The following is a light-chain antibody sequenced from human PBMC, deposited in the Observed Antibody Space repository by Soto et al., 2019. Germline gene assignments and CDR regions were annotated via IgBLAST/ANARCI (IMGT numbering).Light chain of an antibody. CDR2: EVS. Sequence: QSALTQPASVSGSPGQSITISCTGSSTDIGFYDFVSWYQQQPGKAPRLVIYEVSGRPSVISVRFSGSKSGNTASLTISGLQADDEGDYYCSSYTKTTTAYVFGTGTKVTVL. CDR3: SSYTKTTTAYV. CDR1: STDIGFYDF. V-gene: IGLV2-14*01. J-gene: IGLJ1*01.